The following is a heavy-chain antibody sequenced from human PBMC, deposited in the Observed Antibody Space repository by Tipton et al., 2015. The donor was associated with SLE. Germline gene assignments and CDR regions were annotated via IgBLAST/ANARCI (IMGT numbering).Heavy chain of an antibody. Sequence: GSLRLSCAASGFTFSSYSMNWVRQAPGKGLEWVSSISSSSSYIYYADSVKGRFTISRDNAKNSLYLQMNSLRAEDTAVYYCARDPFNWNLYYFDYWGQGTLVTVSS. CDR1: GFTFSSYS. CDR3: ARDPFNWNLYYFDY. J-gene: IGHJ4*02. D-gene: IGHD1-20*01. V-gene: IGHV3-21*03. CDR2: ISSSSSYI.